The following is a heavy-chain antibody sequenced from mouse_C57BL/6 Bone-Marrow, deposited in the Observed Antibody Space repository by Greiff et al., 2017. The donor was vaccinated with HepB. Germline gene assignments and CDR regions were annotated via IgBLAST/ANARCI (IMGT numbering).Heavy chain of an antibody. Sequence: EVKVVESGGGLVQPGGSLSLSCAASGFTFTDYYMSWVRQPPGKALEWLGFIRNKANGYTTEYSASVKGRFTISRDNSQSILYLQMNALRAEDSATYYCARNYGSSYAMDDWGQGTSVTAAS. V-gene: IGHV7-3*01. J-gene: IGHJ4*01. CDR1: GFTFTDYY. CDR2: IRNKANGYTT. CDR3: ARNYGSSYAMDD. D-gene: IGHD1-1*01.